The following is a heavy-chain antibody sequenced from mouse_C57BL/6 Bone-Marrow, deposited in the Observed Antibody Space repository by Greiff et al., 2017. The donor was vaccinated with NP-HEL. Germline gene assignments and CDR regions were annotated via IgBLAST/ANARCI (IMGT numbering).Heavy chain of an antibody. CDR3: ARKYYGSSSFAY. J-gene: IGHJ3*01. CDR1: GYTFTSYW. CDR2: IHPNSGGT. D-gene: IGHD1-1*01. Sequence: QVQLQQPGAELVKPGASVKLSCKASGYTFTSYWMHWVKQRPGQGLEWIGMIHPNSGGTNYNEKFKSKATLTVDKSSCTAYMQLSSLTSEDAAVYYCARKYYGSSSFAYWGQGTLVTVSA. V-gene: IGHV1-64*01.